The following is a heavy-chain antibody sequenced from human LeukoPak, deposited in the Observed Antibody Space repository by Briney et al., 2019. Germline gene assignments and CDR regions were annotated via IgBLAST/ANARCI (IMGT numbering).Heavy chain of an antibody. J-gene: IGHJ4*02. D-gene: IGHD6-19*01. CDR3: ARDLGISGWYAPPLGYFDY. V-gene: IGHV1-2*02. Sequence: ASVKVSCKASGYTFTGYCMHWVRQAPGQGLEWMGWINPKSGGTNYAQKFQGRVTMTRDTSTSTTYMELSRLRSDDTAVYYCARDLGISGWYAPPLGYFDYWGQGTLVTVSS. CDR2: INPKSGGT. CDR1: GYTFTGYC.